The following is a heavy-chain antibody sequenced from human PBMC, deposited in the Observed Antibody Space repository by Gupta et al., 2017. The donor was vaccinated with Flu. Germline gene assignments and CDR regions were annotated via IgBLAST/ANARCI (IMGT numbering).Heavy chain of an antibody. Sequence: EVQLVQSGAEVKKPGESLKISCKGSGYGFTLYWIGWVRQMPGKGLEWIGIIYPYDSDTKYNPSLQGQVTISADKSISTAYLQWNSLKASDTAMYYCVRHGPRYGGYYSYGIDVWGQGTTVTVSS. V-gene: IGHV5-51*01. J-gene: IGHJ6*02. CDR2: IYPYDSDT. CDR1: GYGFTLYW. CDR3: VRHGPRYGGYYSYGIDV. D-gene: IGHD1-26*01.